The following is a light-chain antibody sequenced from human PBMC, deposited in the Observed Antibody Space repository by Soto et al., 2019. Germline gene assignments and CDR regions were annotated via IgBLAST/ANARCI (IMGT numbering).Light chain of an antibody. J-gene: IGKJ5*01. V-gene: IGKV3-11*01. Sequence: EIMLTQSPATLSLSPGERATLSCRASQSVSSYLAWYQQKPGQAPRLLIYDASNRATGIPARFSGSGSGTDFTLTISSLEPEDFALYYCQQRSNWPITFGQGTRLEI. CDR3: QQRSNWPIT. CDR2: DAS. CDR1: QSVSSY.